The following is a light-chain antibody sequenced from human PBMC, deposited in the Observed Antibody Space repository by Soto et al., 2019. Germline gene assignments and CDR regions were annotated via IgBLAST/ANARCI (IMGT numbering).Light chain of an antibody. CDR2: EVS. CDR1: SSDVGGNKY. J-gene: IGLJ2*01. V-gene: IGLV2-14*01. CDR3: SSYTTSNSVV. Sequence: QSALTQPASVSGSPGQSVTISCTGTSSDVGGNKYVSWYQQRAGKAPKVRIYEVSNRPSGVSHRFSGSKSGNTASLTISGLQAEDEADYYCSSYTTSNSVVFGGGTKLTVL.